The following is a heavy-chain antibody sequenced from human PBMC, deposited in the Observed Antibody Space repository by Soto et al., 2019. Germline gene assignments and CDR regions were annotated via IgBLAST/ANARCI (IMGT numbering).Heavy chain of an antibody. Sequence: QVQLQQSGPGLVKPSQTLSLTCTVSGGSISYEYYHWTWIRQSPGKGLEWIGYIHYSGSIIYNPSCKSLVTISVDTSKNQFSLQLSSVTAADTAVYFCAREDDGGDRDYYGLDVWGQGTTVNLSS. D-gene: IGHD3-16*01. CDR1: GGSISYEYYH. J-gene: IGHJ6*02. CDR2: IHYSGSI. CDR3: AREDDGGDRDYYGLDV. V-gene: IGHV4-30-4*08.